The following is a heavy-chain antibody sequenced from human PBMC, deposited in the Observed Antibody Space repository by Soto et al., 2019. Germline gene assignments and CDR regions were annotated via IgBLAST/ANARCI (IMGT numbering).Heavy chain of an antibody. CDR2: ISGSGGST. Sequence: PGGSLRLSCAASGFTFSSYAMSWVRQAPGKGLEWVSAISGSGGSTYYADSVKGRFTISRDNSKNTLYLQMNSLRAEDTAVYYCAKDGEYCSGGSCHYYFDYWGQGTLVTVSS. CDR1: GFTFSSYA. V-gene: IGHV3-23*01. J-gene: IGHJ4*02. D-gene: IGHD2-15*01. CDR3: AKDGEYCSGGSCHYYFDY.